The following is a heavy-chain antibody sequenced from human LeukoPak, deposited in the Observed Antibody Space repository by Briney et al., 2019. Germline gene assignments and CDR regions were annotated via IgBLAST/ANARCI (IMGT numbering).Heavy chain of an antibody. Sequence: KPSQTLSLTCTVSGGSISSGGYYWSWIRQHPGKGLEWIGYIYYSGSTYYNPSLKSRVTTSVDTSKNQFSLKLSSVTAADTAVYYCARWGVPADRHSGAFDIWGQGTMVTVSS. D-gene: IGHD2-2*01. CDR2: IYYSGST. J-gene: IGHJ3*02. V-gene: IGHV4-31*03. CDR3: ARWGVPADRHSGAFDI. CDR1: GGSISSGGYY.